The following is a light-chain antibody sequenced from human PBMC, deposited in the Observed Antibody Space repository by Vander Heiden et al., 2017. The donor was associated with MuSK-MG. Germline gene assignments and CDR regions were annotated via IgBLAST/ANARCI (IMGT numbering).Light chain of an antibody. Sequence: QSALTQPASVSGSPGQSITISCPGTSSDVGGYDYVSWYQQHPGKAPKLMIYDVSNRPSGVSNRFSGSKSGNTASLIISGLQAEDEADYYCTAYTSSSLYVFGSGTKVTVL. J-gene: IGLJ1*01. V-gene: IGLV2-14*03. CDR2: DVS. CDR1: SSDVGGYDY. CDR3: TAYTSSSLYV.